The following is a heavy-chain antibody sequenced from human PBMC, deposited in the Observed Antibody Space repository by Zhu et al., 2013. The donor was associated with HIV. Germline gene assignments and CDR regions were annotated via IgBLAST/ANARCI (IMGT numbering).Heavy chain of an antibody. CDR1: GYTFASYG. Sequence: QLVQSGAEVKNPGASVKVSCKASGYTFASYGISWVRQAPGQGLEWMGWINSYNGDTKYAQKIQGRVTMTTETATRTTYMEVRSLRYDDTAVYYCARDGNGPADYWGQGTLVTVSS. J-gene: IGHJ4*02. V-gene: IGHV1-18*01. D-gene: IGHD1-26*01. CDR2: INSYNGDT. CDR3: ARDGNGPADY.